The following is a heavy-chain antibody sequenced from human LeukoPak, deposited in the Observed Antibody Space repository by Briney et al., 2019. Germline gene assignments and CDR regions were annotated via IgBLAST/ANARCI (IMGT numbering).Heavy chain of an antibody. Sequence: SQTLSLTYAISGDSVSINSAAGNWVRQSPARGLEWLGSTYYRSKWYNEDALFMQGQISIDPNTSKNRFSLQLKTVPPEDTAISYCARAETYSGRIFDFWGQGALVTVSS. CDR1: GDSVSINSAA. CDR3: ARAETYSGRIFDF. V-gene: IGHV6-1*01. D-gene: IGHD1-26*01. CDR2: TYYRSKWYN. J-gene: IGHJ4*02.